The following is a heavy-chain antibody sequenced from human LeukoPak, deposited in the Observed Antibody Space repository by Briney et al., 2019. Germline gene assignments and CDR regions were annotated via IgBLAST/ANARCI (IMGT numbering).Heavy chain of an antibody. CDR3: ARLFYGTRP. J-gene: IGHJ5*02. CDR1: GGSFSGYY. D-gene: IGHD1-1*01. CDR2: INHSGST. Sequence: SETLSLTCAVYGGSFSGYYWSWIRQPPGKGLEWIGEINHSGSTNYNPSLKSRVAISVDTSKNQFSLKLSSVTAADTAVYYRARLFYGTRPWGQGTLVTVSS. V-gene: IGHV4-34*01.